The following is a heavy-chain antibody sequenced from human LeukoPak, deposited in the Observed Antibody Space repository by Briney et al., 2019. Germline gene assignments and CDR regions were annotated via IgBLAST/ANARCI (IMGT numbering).Heavy chain of an antibody. CDR2: ISGSGGST. CDR3: ARDSCSSTSCLYYYYYMDV. CDR1: GFTFSSYA. J-gene: IGHJ6*03. V-gene: IGHV3-23*01. Sequence: GGSLRLSCAASGFTFSSYAMSWVRQAPGKGLEWVSAISGSGGSTYYADSVKGRFTISRDNSKNTLYLQMNSLRAEDTAVYYCARDSCSSTSCLYYYYYMDVWGKGTTVTVSS. D-gene: IGHD2-2*01.